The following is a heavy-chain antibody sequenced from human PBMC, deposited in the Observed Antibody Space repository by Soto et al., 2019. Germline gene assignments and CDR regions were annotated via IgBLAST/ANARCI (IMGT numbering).Heavy chain of an antibody. CDR1: GGSFSGYY. CDR2: INHSGST. V-gene: IGHV4-34*01. J-gene: IGHJ4*02. CDR3: ARGIRRNYYYGSGSYPVPLYYFDY. D-gene: IGHD3-10*01. Sequence: QVQLQQWGAGLLKPSETLSLTCAVYGGSFSGYYWSWIRQPPGKGLEWIGEINHSGSTNYNPSLKSRVTISVDTSKNQFSLKLSSVTAADTAVYYCARGIRRNYYYGSGSYPVPLYYFDYWGQGTLVTVSS.